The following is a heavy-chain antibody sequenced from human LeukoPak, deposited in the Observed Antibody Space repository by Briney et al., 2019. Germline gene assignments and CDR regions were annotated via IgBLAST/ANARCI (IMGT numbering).Heavy chain of an antibody. CDR2: ISGSGGST. CDR1: GFTFSSYA. J-gene: IGHJ4*02. Sequence: GGSLLLSCAASGFTFSSYAMSWVRQAPGKGLEWVSAISGSGGSTHYADSVKGRFTISRDNSKNTLYLQMNSLRAEDTAVYYCASGENDYGGNPNPSDYWGQGTLVTVSS. CDR3: ASGENDYGGNPNPSDY. V-gene: IGHV3-23*01. D-gene: IGHD4-23*01.